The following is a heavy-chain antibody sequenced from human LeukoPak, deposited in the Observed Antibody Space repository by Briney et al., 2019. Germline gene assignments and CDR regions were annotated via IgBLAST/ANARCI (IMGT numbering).Heavy chain of an antibody. Sequence: GGSLRLSCAASGFTFSSYSMNWVRQAPGKGLEWASSISSSSSYIYYADSVKGRFTISRDNAKNSLYLQMNSLRAEDTAVYYCARGSSSGWLDAFDIWDQGTMVTVSS. CDR1: GFTFSSYS. V-gene: IGHV3-21*01. D-gene: IGHD6-19*01. J-gene: IGHJ3*02. CDR3: ARGSSSGWLDAFDI. CDR2: ISSSSSYI.